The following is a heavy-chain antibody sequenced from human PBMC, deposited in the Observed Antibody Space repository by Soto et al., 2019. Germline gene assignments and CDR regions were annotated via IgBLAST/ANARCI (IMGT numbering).Heavy chain of an antibody. CDR2: ISIDGSNK. Sequence: GGSLRLSCAASGFTFSSYAMHWVRQAPGKGLEWVAVISIDGSNKYYADSVKGRFTISRDNSKNTLYLQMNSLRAEDTAMYYCAAGGGDYFHNYYGMDVWGQGTTVTVSS. CDR3: AAGGGDYFHNYYGMDV. V-gene: IGHV3-30-3*01. J-gene: IGHJ6*02. D-gene: IGHD4-17*01. CDR1: GFTFSSYA.